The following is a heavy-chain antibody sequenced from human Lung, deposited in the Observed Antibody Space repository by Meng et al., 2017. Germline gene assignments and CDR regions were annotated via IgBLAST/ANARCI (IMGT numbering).Heavy chain of an antibody. V-gene: IGHV1-18*01. D-gene: IGHD2-8*02. CDR1: ADTFANYA. CDR3: ATARFSFLLGFDY. J-gene: IGHJ4*02. CDR2: ISTHNGNT. Sequence: QVQRVQAGAEIKKPGGAVKGACKASADTFANYAISWVRQAPGQGLEWMGRISTHNGNTNYALKLQGRVTVTTDTSTSTAYMELRNLRSDDTAIYYCATARFSFLLGFDYWGQGTLVTVSS.